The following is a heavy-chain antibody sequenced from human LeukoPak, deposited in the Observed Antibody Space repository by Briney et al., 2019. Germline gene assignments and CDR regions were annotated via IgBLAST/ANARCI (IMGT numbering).Heavy chain of an antibody. V-gene: IGHV3-33*01. CDR1: GFTFGGYG. J-gene: IGHJ4*02. D-gene: IGHD1-14*01. CDR2: IAYDGSRA. Sequence: GGSLRLSCAGSGFTFGGYGMHWFRQTPGKGLEWVAVIAYDGSRAFYADSVKGRFTISRDNSKNTMSMQMDDLRAEDTAVYYCTRYNNDHFDYWGQGTLVTVSS. CDR3: TRYNNDHFDY.